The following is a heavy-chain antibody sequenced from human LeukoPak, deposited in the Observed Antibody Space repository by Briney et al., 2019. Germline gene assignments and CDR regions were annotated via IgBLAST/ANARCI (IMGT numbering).Heavy chain of an antibody. D-gene: IGHD2-15*01. CDR2: ISGSGSST. V-gene: IGHV3-23*01. CDR3: AKAISCSDGTCSFFDY. J-gene: IGHJ4*02. Sequence: PGGSLRLSCAPSGFTFSSYAMSWVRQAPGQGLEWVSAISGSGSSTYYADSVKGRFTISRDDSKNTLYLQVNSLRAEDTAVFYCAKAISCSDGTCSFFDYWGQGALVTVSS. CDR1: GFTFSSYA.